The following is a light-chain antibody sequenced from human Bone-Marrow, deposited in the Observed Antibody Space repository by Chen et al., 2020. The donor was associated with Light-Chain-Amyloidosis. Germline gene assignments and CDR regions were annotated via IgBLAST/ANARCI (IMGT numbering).Light chain of an antibody. V-gene: IGKV3-20*01. CDR2: GSS. CDR1: QTISSKD. J-gene: IGKJ4*01. Sequence: EIVLTQSPGTLSLSPGEGANLSCRASQTISSKDLTWYQQKFGQAPRLLIYGSSSRATGIPDRFTGSGSGTDFTLTINRLEPEDFAMYYCQQYGTSPLTFGGGTKVEIK. CDR3: QQYGTSPLT.